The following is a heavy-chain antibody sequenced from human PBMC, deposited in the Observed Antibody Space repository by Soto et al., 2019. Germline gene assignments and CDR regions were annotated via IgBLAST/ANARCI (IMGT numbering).Heavy chain of an antibody. Sequence: QVQLVQSGAEVKKPGASVKVSCKTSGYTFTSHGISWVRQAPGQGLEWMGWINAYNGNTNYAQKLQGRVTMTTDTXXSTAYMELRSLRSDDTAVYYCARTYCSSARCYSDYWGQGTLVTVSS. V-gene: IGHV1-18*04. J-gene: IGHJ4*02. CDR2: INAYNGNT. CDR1: GYTFTSHG. D-gene: IGHD2-2*01. CDR3: ARTYCSSARCYSDY.